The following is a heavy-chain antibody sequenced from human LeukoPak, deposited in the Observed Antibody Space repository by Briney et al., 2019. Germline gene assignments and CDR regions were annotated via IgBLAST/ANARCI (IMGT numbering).Heavy chain of an antibody. J-gene: IGHJ3*02. V-gene: IGHV3-72*01. CDR3: ARGARALRWELLNDAFDI. CDR2: TRNKANSYTT. D-gene: IGHD1-26*01. Sequence: GGSLRLSCAASGFTFSDHYMDWVRQAPGKGLEWVGRTRNKANSYTTEYAASVKGRFTISRDDSKNSLYLQMNSLKTEDTAVYYCARGARALRWELLNDAFDIWGQGTMVTVSS. CDR1: GFTFSDHY.